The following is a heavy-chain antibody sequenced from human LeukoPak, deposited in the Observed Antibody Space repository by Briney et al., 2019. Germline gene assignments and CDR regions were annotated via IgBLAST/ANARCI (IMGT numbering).Heavy chain of an antibody. J-gene: IGHJ5*02. CDR3: AKGVDVWFGEYSWFDP. Sequence: PGGSLRLSCAASGFTSSSYAMSWVRQAPGKGLEWVSALSGSGGSTYYVDSVKGRFTISRDNSKNTLYLQMNSLRAEDTAVYYCAKGVDVWFGEYSWFDPWGQGTLVTVSS. V-gene: IGHV3-23*01. CDR1: GFTSSSYA. CDR2: LSGSGGST. D-gene: IGHD3-10*01.